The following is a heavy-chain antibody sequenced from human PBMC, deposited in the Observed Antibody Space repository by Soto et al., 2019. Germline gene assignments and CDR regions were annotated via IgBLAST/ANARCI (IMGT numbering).Heavy chain of an antibody. J-gene: IGHJ4*02. CDR3: ARGVPDCSGGSCYTYYFDY. V-gene: IGHV3-21*01. Sequence: GGSLRLSCAASGFTFSSYSMNWVRQAPGKGLEWVSSISSSSSYIYYADSVKGRFTISRDNAKNSLYLQMNSLRAEDTAVYYCARGVPDCSGGSCYTYYFDYWGQGTLVTVSS. CDR2: ISSSSSYI. D-gene: IGHD2-15*01. CDR1: GFTFSSYS.